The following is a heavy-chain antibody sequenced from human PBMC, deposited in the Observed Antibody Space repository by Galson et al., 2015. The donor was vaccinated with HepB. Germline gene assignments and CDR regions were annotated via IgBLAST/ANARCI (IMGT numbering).Heavy chain of an antibody. J-gene: IGHJ4*02. CDR3: ARFPHYYDSSGRPTVLEYYFDY. CDR2: ISSSSSTI. Sequence: SLRLSCAASGFTFSSYSMNWVRQAPGKGLEWVSYISSSSSTIYYADSVKGRFTISRDNAKNSLYLQMNSLRDEDTAVYYCARFPHYYDSSGRPTVLEYYFDYWGQGTLVTVSS. D-gene: IGHD3-22*01. V-gene: IGHV3-48*02. CDR1: GFTFSSYS.